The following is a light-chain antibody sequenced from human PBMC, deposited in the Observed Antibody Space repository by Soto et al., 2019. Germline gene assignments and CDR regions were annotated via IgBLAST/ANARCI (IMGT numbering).Light chain of an antibody. CDR2: WAS. J-gene: IGKJ1*01. V-gene: IGKV4-1*01. Sequence: DIVMTQSPDSLAVSLGERATINCKSSQSVLSNSNNKNYLAWYQRKPGQPPKLLIYWASTRESGVPDRFSGSGSGTDFTLTISSLQAEDVAVYYCQQYYATPLTFGQGTKVDIK. CDR3: QQYYATPLT. CDR1: QSVLSNSNNKNY.